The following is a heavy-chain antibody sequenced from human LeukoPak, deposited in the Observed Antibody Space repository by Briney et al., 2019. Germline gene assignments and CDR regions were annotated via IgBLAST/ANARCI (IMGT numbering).Heavy chain of an antibody. CDR3: ARDGAAVADY. J-gene: IGHJ4*02. D-gene: IGHD6-19*01. CDR2: ISSSSSYI. CDR1: GFTFSSYS. Sequence: GGSLRLSCAASGFTFSSYSMSWVRQAPGKWLEWVSSISSSSSYIYYADSVKGRFTISRDNAKNSLYLQMNSLRAEDTAVYYCARDGAAVADYWGQGTLVTVSS. V-gene: IGHV3-21*01.